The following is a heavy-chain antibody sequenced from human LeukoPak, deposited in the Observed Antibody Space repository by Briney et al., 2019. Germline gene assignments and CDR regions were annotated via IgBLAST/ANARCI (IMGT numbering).Heavy chain of an antibody. J-gene: IGHJ4*02. CDR2: IIPIFGTA. V-gene: IGHV1-69*06. D-gene: IGHD3-9*01. Sequence: SVKVSCKASGGTFSSYAISWVRQAPGQGLEWMGGIIPIFGTANYAQKFQGRVTITADKSTSTAYMELSSLRSEDTAVYYCARTSYILTGASYFDYWGQGTLVTVS. CDR3: ARTSYILTGASYFDY. CDR1: GGTFSSYA.